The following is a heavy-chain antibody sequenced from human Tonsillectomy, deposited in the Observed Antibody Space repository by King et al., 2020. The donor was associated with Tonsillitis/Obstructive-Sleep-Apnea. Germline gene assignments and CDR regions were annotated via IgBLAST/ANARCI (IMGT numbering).Heavy chain of an antibody. Sequence: MQLQESGPGLVKPSETLSLSCTVSGGSISSRRYYWGWIRQPPGKGLEWIGTIYYNGDTYYNPSLKSRVTVSIDTSDNQFSLKLTSVAAADTAVYYCARHAPDKDNYYYYMDVWGKGTTVTVSS. V-gene: IGHV4-39*01. J-gene: IGHJ6*03. D-gene: IGHD3-9*01. CDR1: GGSISSRRYY. CDR3: ARHAPDKDNYYYYMDV. CDR2: IYYNGDT.